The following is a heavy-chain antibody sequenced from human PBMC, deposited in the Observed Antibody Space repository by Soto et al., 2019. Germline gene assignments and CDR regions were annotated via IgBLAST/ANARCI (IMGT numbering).Heavy chain of an antibody. CDR3: XXXXXXAAAIWGY. J-gene: IGHJ4*02. CDR2: IYYSGST. Sequence: QLQLQESGPGLVKPSETLSLTCTVSGGSISSSSYYWGWIRQPPGKGPEWIGSIYYSGSTYYNPSXXXXXXXXXXXXXXXXXXXXXXXXXXXXXXXXXXXXXXXAAAIWGYWGQGTLVTVSS. D-gene: IGHD6-13*01. V-gene: IGHV4-39*01. CDR1: GGSISSSSYY.